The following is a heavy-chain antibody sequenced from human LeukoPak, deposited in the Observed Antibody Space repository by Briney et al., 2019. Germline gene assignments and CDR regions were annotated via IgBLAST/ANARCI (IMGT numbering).Heavy chain of an antibody. Sequence: PSETLSLTCAVYGGSFSGYCWSWIRQPPGKGLEWIREINHSGSTNYNPSLKSRVTISVDTSKNQFSLKLSSVTAADTAVYYCARGPLLGYVWGSYQGGFDYWGQGTLVTVSS. CDR1: GGSFSGYC. D-gene: IGHD3-16*02. CDR2: INHSGST. J-gene: IGHJ4*02. V-gene: IGHV4-34*01. CDR3: ARGPLLGYVWGSYQGGFDY.